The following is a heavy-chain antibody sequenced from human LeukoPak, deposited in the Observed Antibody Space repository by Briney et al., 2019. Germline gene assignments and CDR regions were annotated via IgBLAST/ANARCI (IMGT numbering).Heavy chain of an antibody. CDR1: GYTFTGYY. Sequence: ASVKVSCKASGYTFTGYYMHWVRQAPGQGLEWMGWINPNSGGTNYAQKLQGRVTMTTDTSTSTAYMELRSLRSDDTAVYYCARDLGVITMIVVVSPSFDYWGQGTLVTVSS. V-gene: IGHV1-2*02. J-gene: IGHJ4*02. CDR2: INPNSGGT. D-gene: IGHD3-22*01. CDR3: ARDLGVITMIVVVSPSFDY.